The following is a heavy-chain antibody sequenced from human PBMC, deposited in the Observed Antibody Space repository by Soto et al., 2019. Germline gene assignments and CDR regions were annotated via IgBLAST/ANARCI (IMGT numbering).Heavy chain of an antibody. CDR3: ARRAVADLNWFDP. J-gene: IGHJ5*02. CDR1: GGSISSSNW. D-gene: IGHD6-19*01. CDR2: IYHSGST. Sequence: LSLTCAVSGGSISSSNWWSWVRQPPGKGLEWIGEIYHSGSTNYNPSLKSRVTISVDKSKNQFSLKLSSVTAADTAVYYCARRAVADLNWFDPWGQGTLVTVSS. V-gene: IGHV4-4*02.